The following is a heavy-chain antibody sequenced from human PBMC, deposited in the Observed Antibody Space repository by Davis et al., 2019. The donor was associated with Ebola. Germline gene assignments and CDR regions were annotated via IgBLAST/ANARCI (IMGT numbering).Heavy chain of an antibody. Sequence: GESLKIPCKGSGFSLTSYWLDWVRQMPGKGLEWVGIIYHGDSDTIYSPSFQGQVTISADKSISTAYLQWSSLKASDTAMYYCARLDGGAVAATREDYYYYGMDVWGQGTTVTVSS. CDR3: ARLDGGAVAATREDYYYYGMDV. D-gene: IGHD2-15*01. J-gene: IGHJ6*02. V-gene: IGHV5-51*01. CDR2: IYHGDSDT. CDR1: GFSLTSYW.